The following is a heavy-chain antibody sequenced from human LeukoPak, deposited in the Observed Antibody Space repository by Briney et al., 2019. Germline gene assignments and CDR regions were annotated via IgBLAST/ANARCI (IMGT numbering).Heavy chain of an antibody. CDR1: GYTFTSYY. Sequence: ASVKVSCKASGYTFTSYYMHWVRQAPGQGLEWMGIINPSGGSTSYAQKFQGRVTMTRDMSTSTVYMELSSLRSEDTAVYYCARDARQYSGSYYRGTWFDPWGQGTLVTVSS. J-gene: IGHJ5*02. V-gene: IGHV1-46*01. CDR2: INPSGGST. CDR3: ARDARQYSGSYYRGTWFDP. D-gene: IGHD1-26*01.